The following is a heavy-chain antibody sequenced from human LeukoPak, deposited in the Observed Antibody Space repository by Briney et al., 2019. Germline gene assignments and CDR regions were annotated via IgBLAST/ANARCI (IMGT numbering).Heavy chain of an antibody. CDR2: IYSGGST. D-gene: IGHD3-10*01. Sequence: PGGSLRLSCAASGFTVSSNYMSWVRQAPGKGLEWVSVIYSGGSTYYAYSVKGRFTISRDNSKNTMYLQMNSLRAEDTAVYYCASGSGSYRTPYYYVDVWGTGTTVTVSS. J-gene: IGHJ6*03. CDR1: GFTVSSNY. CDR3: ASGSGSYRTPYYYVDV. V-gene: IGHV3-53*01.